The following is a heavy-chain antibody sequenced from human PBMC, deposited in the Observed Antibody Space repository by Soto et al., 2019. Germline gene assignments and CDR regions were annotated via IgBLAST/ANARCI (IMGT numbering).Heavy chain of an antibody. CDR2: IYSGGST. Sequence: EVQVVESGGGLIQPGGSLRLSCAASGFTVGSTYMSWVRQAPGKGLEWISIIYSGGSTFYADSVKGRFTISRDNSKNTLYLQMNSLRAEDTAVYYCARGVPITPGTFDYRGQGTLVTVSS. D-gene: IGHD5-12*01. CDR3: ARGVPITPGTFDY. V-gene: IGHV3-53*01. CDR1: GFTVGSTY. J-gene: IGHJ4*02.